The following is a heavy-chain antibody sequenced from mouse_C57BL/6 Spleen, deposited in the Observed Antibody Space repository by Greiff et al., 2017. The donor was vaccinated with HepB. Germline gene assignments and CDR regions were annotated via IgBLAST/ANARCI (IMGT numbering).Heavy chain of an antibody. J-gene: IGHJ4*01. CDR2: ISDGGSYT. D-gene: IGHD2-1*01. CDR1: GFTFSSYA. V-gene: IGHV5-4*01. Sequence: EVKVVESGGGLVKPGGSLKLSCAASGFTFSSYAMSWVRQTPEKRLEWVATISDGGSYTYYPDNVKGRVTISRDNAKNNLYLQKSHLKSEDTAMYYCEGDPGYYGYEAMDYWGQGTSVTVSS. CDR3: EGDPGYYGYEAMDY.